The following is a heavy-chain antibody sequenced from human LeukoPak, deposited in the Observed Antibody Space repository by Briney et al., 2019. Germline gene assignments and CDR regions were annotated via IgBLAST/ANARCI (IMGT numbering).Heavy chain of an antibody. CDR3: ARGPPLFDP. CDR1: GFPFSSYD. CDR2: IISSGTTT. Sequence: GGSLRLSCAASGFPFSSYDMNWVRQAPGKGLEWISYIISSGTTTYYADSVKGRFTISSDNAKSSLYLQMNGLRAEDTAVYYCARGPPLFDPWGQGTLVTVSS. J-gene: IGHJ5*02. V-gene: IGHV3-48*01.